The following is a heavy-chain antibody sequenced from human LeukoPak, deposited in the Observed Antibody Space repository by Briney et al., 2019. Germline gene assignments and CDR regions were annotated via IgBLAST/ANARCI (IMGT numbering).Heavy chain of an antibody. CDR1: GGSISSGDYY. Sequence: SETLSLTCTVSGGSISSGDYYWSWIRQPPGKGLEWIGYIYYSGSTYYNPSLKSRVTISVDTSKNQFSLKLSSVTAADTAVYYCARDRVLRYFDWFLGGMDVWGQGTTVTVSS. J-gene: IGHJ6*02. V-gene: IGHV4-30-4*01. D-gene: IGHD3-9*01. CDR2: IYYSGST. CDR3: ARDRVLRYFDWFLGGMDV.